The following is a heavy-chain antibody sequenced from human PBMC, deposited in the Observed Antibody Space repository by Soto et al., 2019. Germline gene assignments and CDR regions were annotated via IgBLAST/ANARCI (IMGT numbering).Heavy chain of an antibody. D-gene: IGHD6-19*01. J-gene: IGHJ5*02. Sequence: QVQLVQSGAEVRKPGASVKVSCKASGYSFTNYGISWVRQAPGQGLEWMGWISAYNGNTKFAQKVQGRVTMATDTPTTKAYLELLSLTSDDTAVYYYAIGFRPQTAVASLNVKSWGQGTLVTVSS. CDR2: ISAYNGNT. CDR3: AIGFRPQTAVASLNVKS. V-gene: IGHV1-18*01. CDR1: GYSFTNYG.